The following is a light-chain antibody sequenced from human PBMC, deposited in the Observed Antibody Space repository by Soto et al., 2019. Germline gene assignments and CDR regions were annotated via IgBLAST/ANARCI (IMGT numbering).Light chain of an antibody. CDR3: QQYGSSPFT. CDR1: QSVSSSY. Sequence: EIVLTQSPGTLSLSPGERATLSCRASQSVSSSYLAWYQQKPGQAPRLLIYGASSRATGITDRFSGSGSGTDFTLTNSRLEPEDFAVYYCQQYGSSPFTFGPGPKVDIK. V-gene: IGKV3-20*01. CDR2: GAS. J-gene: IGKJ3*01.